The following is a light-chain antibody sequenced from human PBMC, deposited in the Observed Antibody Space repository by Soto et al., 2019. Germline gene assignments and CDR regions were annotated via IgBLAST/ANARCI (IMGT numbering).Light chain of an antibody. Sequence: IQVTQSPSSLSASVGDRVTITCRASLDIRNELDWYQQKPGKAPKRLIYDASTLQDWVPSRFSGDGSGTEFTLTSSSLQSEDFATYFCLQNKSYPWPFGQGTKVDIK. CDR3: LQNKSYPWP. CDR1: LDIRNE. J-gene: IGKJ1*01. V-gene: IGKV1-17*01. CDR2: DAS.